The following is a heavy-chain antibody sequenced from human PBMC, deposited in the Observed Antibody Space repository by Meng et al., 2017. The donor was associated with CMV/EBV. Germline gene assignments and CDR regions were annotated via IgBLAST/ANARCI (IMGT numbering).Heavy chain of an antibody. D-gene: IGHD1-20*01. J-gene: IGHJ6*02. V-gene: IGHV3-74*01. CDR1: GFTFSDYY. CDR2: INSDGSGT. CDR3: ARVHLYNWNYYGMDV. Sequence: GGSLRLSCAASGFTFSDYYMSWIRQAPGKGLVWVSRINSDGSGTSYADSVKGRFTISRDNAKNTLYLQMNSLRAEDTAVYYCARVHLYNWNYYGMDVWGQGTTVTVSS.